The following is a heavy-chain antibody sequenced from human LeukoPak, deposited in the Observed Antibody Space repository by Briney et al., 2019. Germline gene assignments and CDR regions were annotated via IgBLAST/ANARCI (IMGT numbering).Heavy chain of an antibody. V-gene: IGHV3-20*04. CDR2: IDWNGGST. J-gene: IGHJ4*02. CDR1: GPTFEDYG. CDR3: ARDYYGRLDF. D-gene: IGHD3-10*01. Sequence: GGSLRLSCTASGPTFEDYGMNWVRHAPGKRLEWVSGIDWNGGSTGYADFVKGRFTVSKDNANKSLYLHMSGLRVEDTAFYYCARDYYGRLDFWGQGTLVTVSS.